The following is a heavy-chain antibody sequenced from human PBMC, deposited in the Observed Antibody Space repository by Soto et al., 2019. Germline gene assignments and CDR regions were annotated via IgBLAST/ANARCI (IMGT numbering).Heavy chain of an antibody. CDR1: GYIVYIYE. Sequence: GTSVEVSWTACGYIVYIYEGAGLLQTTGQGLEWMGWMNPGSGDTGYAQKFQGRVTMTRDISTATAYMELSSLRSDDTATYYCARMATCGWLNWFDPWGQGTLVNVSS. D-gene: IGHD5-18*01. CDR2: MNPGSGDT. V-gene: IGHV1-8*02. J-gene: IGHJ5*02. CDR3: ARMATCGWLNWFDP.